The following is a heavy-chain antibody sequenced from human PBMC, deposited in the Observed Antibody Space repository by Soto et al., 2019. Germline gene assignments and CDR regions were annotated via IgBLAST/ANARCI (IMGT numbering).Heavy chain of an antibody. Sequence: QITLKESGPTLVKPTQTVTLTCTFSGFSLSISDVGVGWIRQPPGQALEWLAVIYWDDDKRYSPPLKSRLTITKDPSKNQVVLTMSNMDPVDTATYYCAHIGYSNGREYFFDYWGQGTLVTVSS. CDR3: AHIGYSNGREYFFDY. V-gene: IGHV2-5*02. CDR2: IYWDDDK. CDR1: GFSLSISDVG. J-gene: IGHJ4*02. D-gene: IGHD6-19*01.